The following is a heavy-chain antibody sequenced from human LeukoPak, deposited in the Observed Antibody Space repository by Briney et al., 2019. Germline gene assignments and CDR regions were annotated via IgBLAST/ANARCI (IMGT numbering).Heavy chain of an antibody. CDR2: ISNGADNK. CDR3: ARGSYARSGSASDY. J-gene: IGHJ4*02. V-gene: IGHV3-30*04. CDR1: GFSFSSYD. D-gene: IGHD3-22*01. Sequence: PGTSLRLSCAASGFSFSSYDAHWVRQAPGKGLEWVALISNGADNKYYADSVKGRFTISRDNSKNTLYVQMDSLRAEDTAVYYCARGSYARSGSASDYWGQGNLVTVSS.